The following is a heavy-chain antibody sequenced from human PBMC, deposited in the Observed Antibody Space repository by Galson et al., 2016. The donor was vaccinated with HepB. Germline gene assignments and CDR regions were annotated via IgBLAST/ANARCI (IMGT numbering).Heavy chain of an antibody. CDR1: GCSISSYY. Sequence: ENLSLTCTVSGCSISSYYWGWIRQPPGKGRAGIGYIYYIGNTNYNPSLKSRVTMSVDTSKNQFSLKLSCVTAADTAVYYCARVGPGSSWYPGRVFWFDPWGQGTLVTVSS. CDR2: IYYIGNT. V-gene: IGHV4-59*01. CDR3: ARVGPGSSWYPGRVFWFDP. J-gene: IGHJ5*02. D-gene: IGHD6-13*01.